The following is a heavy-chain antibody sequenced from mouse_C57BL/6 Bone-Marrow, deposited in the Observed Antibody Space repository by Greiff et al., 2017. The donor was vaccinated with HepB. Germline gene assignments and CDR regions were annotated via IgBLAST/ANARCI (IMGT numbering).Heavy chain of an antibody. CDR1: GFSLTSYA. D-gene: IGHD1-1*01. Sequence: VKLMESGPGLVAPSQSLSITCTVSGFSLTSYAISWVRQPPGKGLEWLGVIWTGGGTNYNSALKSRLSISKDNSKSQVFLKMNSLQTDDTARYYCAIIYYYGSSCAMDYWGQGTSVTVAS. CDR2: IWTGGGT. J-gene: IGHJ4*01. V-gene: IGHV2-9-1*01. CDR3: AIIYYYGSSCAMDY.